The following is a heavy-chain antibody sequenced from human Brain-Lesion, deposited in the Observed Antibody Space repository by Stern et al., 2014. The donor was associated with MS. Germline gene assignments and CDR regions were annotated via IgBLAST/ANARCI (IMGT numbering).Heavy chain of an antibody. D-gene: IGHD1-26*01. CDR2: IHDGGSP. V-gene: IGHV4-61*02. J-gene: IGHJ5*02. Sequence: QVQLVQSGPGLVKPSQTLSLTCTVSGGSISSSGYYWSWIRQPADKGLEWIGRIHDGGSPYSTPSLKGRVTISRDRAKNQFSLKLPSGTAADTAVYYCATTRWDLFTWNWFDPWGQGTLVTVSS. CDR3: ATTRWDLFTWNWFDP. CDR1: GGSISSSGYY.